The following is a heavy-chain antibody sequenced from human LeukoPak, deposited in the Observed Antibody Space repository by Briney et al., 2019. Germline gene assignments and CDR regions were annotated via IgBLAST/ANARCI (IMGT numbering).Heavy chain of an antibody. Sequence: GGSLRLSCAASGFPFSGYAMHGVRQAPGKGLEWVAIISYDGSIEHYADSVRGRFTVSRDNSKNTVYLQMNSLRTDDTARYFCAREEEGELPDYWGQGTLVTVSS. D-gene: IGHD1-26*01. CDR1: GFPFSGYA. CDR3: AREEEGELPDY. J-gene: IGHJ4*02. V-gene: IGHV3-30*03. CDR2: ISYDGSIE.